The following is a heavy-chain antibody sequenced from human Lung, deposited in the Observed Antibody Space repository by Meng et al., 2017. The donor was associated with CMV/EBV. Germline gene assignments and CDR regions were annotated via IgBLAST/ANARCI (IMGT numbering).Heavy chain of an antibody. CDR1: GFTFSNYE. Sequence: GESLKISCAASGFTFSNYEMNWVRQAPGQGLEWVSYISTSGSTMYYADSVKGRFNVSRDNAKNSLYLQMNSLRAEDTAVYYCARNGQKTGTPSNYWGQGTXVTVSS. CDR3: ARNGQKTGTPSNY. J-gene: IGHJ4*02. D-gene: IGHD1-1*01. V-gene: IGHV3-48*03. CDR2: ISTSGSTM.